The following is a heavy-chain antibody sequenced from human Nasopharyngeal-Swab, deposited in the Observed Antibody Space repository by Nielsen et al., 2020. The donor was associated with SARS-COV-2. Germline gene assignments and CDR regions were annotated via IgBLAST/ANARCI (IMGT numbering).Heavy chain of an antibody. J-gene: IGHJ4*02. Sequence: GGSLRLSCEGSGFTFDDYAKHWVRQAPGKGLEWVALISGDGGSTFYADAVRGRFTISRDDRKSSLFLQMNSLTPEDTAVYYCATSTGSTFGDFDYWGQGTLVTVSS. D-gene: IGHD3-3*01. CDR2: ISGDGGST. V-gene: IGHV3-43*02. CDR3: ATSTGSTFGDFDY. CDR1: GFTFDDYA.